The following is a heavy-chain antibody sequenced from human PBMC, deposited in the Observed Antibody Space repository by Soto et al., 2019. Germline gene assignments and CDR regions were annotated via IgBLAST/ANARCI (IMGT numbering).Heavy chain of an antibody. J-gene: IGHJ6*02. Sequence: PGGSLRLSCAASGFTFSSYGMHWVRQAPGKGLEWVAVISYDGSNKYYADSVKGRFTISRDNSKNTLYLQMNSLRAEDTALYYCAKEWFGELSIYYYGMDVWGQGTTVTVSS. CDR2: ISYDGSNK. V-gene: IGHV3-30*18. CDR1: GFTFSSYG. D-gene: IGHD3-10*01. CDR3: AKEWFGELSIYYYGMDV.